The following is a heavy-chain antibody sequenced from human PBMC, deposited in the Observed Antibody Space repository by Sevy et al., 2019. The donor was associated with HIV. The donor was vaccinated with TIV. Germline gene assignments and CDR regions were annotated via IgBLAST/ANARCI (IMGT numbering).Heavy chain of an antibody. V-gene: IGHV4-38-2*01. Sequence: SETLSLTCAVSNYSISSGYYWGWIRQSPGKGLEWIGNIYHSGSTYYNPSLKSRVTISVDASKNYFSLRLTSVTAADTAVYYCARASGGDRLDYYGMDVWGQGTLVTVSS. D-gene: IGHD2-15*01. CDR2: IYHSGST. J-gene: IGHJ6*02. CDR3: ARASGGDRLDYYGMDV. CDR1: NYSISSGYY.